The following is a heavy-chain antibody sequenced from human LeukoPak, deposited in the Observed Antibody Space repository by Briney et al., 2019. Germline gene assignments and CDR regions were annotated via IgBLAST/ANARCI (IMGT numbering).Heavy chain of an antibody. Sequence: PGGSLRLSYAASGFTFSSSGMTWVRQAPGKGLEWVSAISGSGGRTYYADSVKGRFTISRDNSKNTLYLQMNSLRAEDTAVYYCAKDPTSTFPVDYWGQGTLVTVSS. D-gene: IGHD2-21*01. J-gene: IGHJ4*02. V-gene: IGHV3-23*01. CDR2: ISGSGGRT. CDR3: AKDPTSTFPVDY. CDR1: GFTFSSSG.